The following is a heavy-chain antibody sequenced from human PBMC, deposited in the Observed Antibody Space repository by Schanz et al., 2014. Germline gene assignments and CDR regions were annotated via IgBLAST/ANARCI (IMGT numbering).Heavy chain of an antibody. CDR1: GFTFFGSFA. CDR2: MSGSGSTA. V-gene: IGHV3-23*04. CDR3: AKDLYNYGIFDC. D-gene: IGHD3-16*01. J-gene: IGHJ5*01. Sequence: EVQLVESGGGLVQPGGSLRLSCVASGFTFFGSFAMSWVRQAPGKGLEWVSGMSGSGSTADYADSVKGRFTISRDNSRKTLYLQMNSLRADDTAVYYCAKDLYNYGIFDCWGQGTLVTVSS.